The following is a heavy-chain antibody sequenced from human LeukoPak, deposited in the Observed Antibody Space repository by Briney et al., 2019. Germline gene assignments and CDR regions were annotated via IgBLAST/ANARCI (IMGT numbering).Heavy chain of an antibody. CDR3: ARDDCSASSCQKHQNWFDP. CDR2: IWYDGINK. V-gene: IGHV3-33*08. D-gene: IGHD2-2*01. CDR1: GFTFSNYG. Sequence: GGSLRLSCAASGFTFSNYGMHWVRQAPGKGLEWVAVIWYDGINKYYADSVKGRFTISRDNSKNMVELQMNSLRAEDTAVYYCARDDCSASSCQKHQNWFDPWGQGTLVTVSS. J-gene: IGHJ5*02.